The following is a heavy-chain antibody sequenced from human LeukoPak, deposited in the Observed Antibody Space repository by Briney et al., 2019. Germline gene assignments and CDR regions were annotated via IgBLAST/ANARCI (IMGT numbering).Heavy chain of an antibody. J-gene: IGHJ6*03. V-gene: IGHV4-59*12. CDR2: ISSTGST. D-gene: IGHD3-10*01. CDR1: GGAISDYY. Sequence: SETLSLTCTVSGGAISDYYWSWIRQPPGKGLEWIGYISSTGSTNRNPSLKSRVTLSSDTSKNQFSLKLSSVTAADTAVYYCARDGVLGSGKWVYYYLDVWGKGTTVTIFS. CDR3: ARDGVLGSGKWVYYYLDV.